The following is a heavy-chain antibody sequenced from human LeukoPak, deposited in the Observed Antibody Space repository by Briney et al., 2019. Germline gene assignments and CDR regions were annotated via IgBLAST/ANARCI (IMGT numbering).Heavy chain of an antibody. Sequence: PGGSLRLSCVASGFTVRGDYMTWFRQAPGKGLEWVSFVYGGGTTYYEDSVKGRFTISRDSSKNTLFLQMNSLRVGDTAVYYCARAGYFDSGGFYAPDAFDIWGQGTVVTVSS. CDR1: GFTVRGDY. D-gene: IGHD3-22*01. CDR3: ARAGYFDSGGFYAPDAFDI. V-gene: IGHV3-53*01. CDR2: VYGGGTT. J-gene: IGHJ3*02.